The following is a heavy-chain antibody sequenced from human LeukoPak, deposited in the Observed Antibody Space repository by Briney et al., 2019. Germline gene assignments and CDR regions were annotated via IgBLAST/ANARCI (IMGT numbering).Heavy chain of an antibody. V-gene: IGHV7-4-1*02. CDR2: INTNTGNP. Sequence: AASVKVSCKASGYTLTSYAMNWVRQAPGQGLEWMGWINTNTGNPTYAQGFTGRFVFSLDTSVSTAYLQISGLKAEDTAVYYCAREVAGSPDYWGQGTLVTVSS. D-gene: IGHD3-10*01. J-gene: IGHJ4*02. CDR3: AREVAGSPDY. CDR1: GYTLTSYA.